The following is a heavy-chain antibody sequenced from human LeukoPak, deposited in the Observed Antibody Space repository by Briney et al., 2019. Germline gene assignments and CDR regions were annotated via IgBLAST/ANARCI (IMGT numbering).Heavy chain of an antibody. CDR1: GFTFSSYA. Sequence: GGSLRLSCAASGFTFSSYAMSWVRQAPGKGLEWVSVISGSGASTFYADSVKGRFSISRDNSKNTLYLRMNSLRAEDTAVYYCAKDPSGASIVRYFDYWGQGTLVIVSS. D-gene: IGHD3-16*02. J-gene: IGHJ4*02. CDR2: ISGSGAST. V-gene: IGHV3-23*01. CDR3: AKDPSGASIVRYFDY.